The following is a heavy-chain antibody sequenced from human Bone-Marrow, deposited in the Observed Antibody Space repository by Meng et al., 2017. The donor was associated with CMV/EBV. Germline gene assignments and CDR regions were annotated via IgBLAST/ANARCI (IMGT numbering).Heavy chain of an antibody. Sequence: ASVKVSCKASGYTFTGYYMHWVRQAPGQGLEWMGWINPNSGGTNYAQKFQGRVTMTRDTSISTAYMELSRLRADDTAVYCCARVRQIVVVPEYDIDYWGQGTMVTVSS. CDR2: INPNSGGT. CDR1: GYTFTGYY. V-gene: IGHV1-2*02. J-gene: IGHJ4*02. CDR3: ARVRQIVVVPEYDIDY. D-gene: IGHD2-2*01.